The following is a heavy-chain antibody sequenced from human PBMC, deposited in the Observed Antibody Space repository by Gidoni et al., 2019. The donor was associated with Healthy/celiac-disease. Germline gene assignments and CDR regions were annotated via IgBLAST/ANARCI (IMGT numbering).Heavy chain of an antibody. V-gene: IGHV3-9*01. CDR2: IRWNSGSI. D-gene: IGHD6-19*01. CDR1: GFTFHDYA. J-gene: IGHJ4*02. CDR3: ATDSLDPIAVAGTGAFDD. Sequence: EVQLVESVGGVIQPGRSLRLSCAASGFTFHDYAMHWVRQAPGKGLEWVSGIRWNSGSIGYADSVKGRFTTSSDNAKNSLYLQMNSLRAEATALYYCATDSLDPIAVAGTGAFDDWGQGTLVTVSS.